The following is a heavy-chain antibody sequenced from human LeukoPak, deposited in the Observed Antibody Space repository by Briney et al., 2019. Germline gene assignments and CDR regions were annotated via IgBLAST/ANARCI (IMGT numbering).Heavy chain of an antibody. V-gene: IGHV3-20*04. Sequence: GGSLRLSCAASGFIFTNYAMSWVRQAPGKGLEWISGINWNGGSTGYADSVKGRFTISRDNAKNSLYLQMNSLRAEDTALYYCARGSWGSSSDCWGQGTLVTVSS. CDR3: ARGSWGSSSDC. CDR2: INWNGGST. CDR1: GFIFTNYA. D-gene: IGHD6-6*01. J-gene: IGHJ4*02.